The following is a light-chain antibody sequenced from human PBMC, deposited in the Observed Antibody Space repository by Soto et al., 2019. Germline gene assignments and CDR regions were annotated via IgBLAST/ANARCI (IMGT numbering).Light chain of an antibody. Sequence: QSALTQPASVSGSPGQSITISCTGTSSDVGSYNLVSWYQQHPGKAPKLMIYEGSKRPSGVSNRFSGSKSGKTASLTISGLQAEDEADYYWSSYAGSSTVVFGGGTKLTVL. CDR2: EGS. J-gene: IGLJ2*01. V-gene: IGLV2-23*01. CDR1: SSDVGSYNL. CDR3: SSYAGSSTVV.